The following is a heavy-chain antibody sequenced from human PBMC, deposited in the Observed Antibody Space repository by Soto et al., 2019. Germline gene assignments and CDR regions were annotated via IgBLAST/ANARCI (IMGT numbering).Heavy chain of an antibody. Sequence: GASVKVSCKASGYTFTSYYMHWVRQAPGQGLEWMGIIIPSGGSTSYAQKFQGRVTMTRDTSTSTVYMELSSLRSEDTAVYYCARARFYRPPPYGAARRGTPFDYWGQGTLVTVSS. CDR1: GYTFTSYY. CDR3: ARARFYRPPPYGAARRGTPFDY. V-gene: IGHV1-46*01. D-gene: IGHD6-6*01. J-gene: IGHJ4*02. CDR2: IIPSGGST.